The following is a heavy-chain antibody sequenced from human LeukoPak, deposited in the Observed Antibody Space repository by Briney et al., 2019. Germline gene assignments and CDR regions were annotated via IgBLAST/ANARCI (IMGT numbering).Heavy chain of an antibody. CDR2: IYTSGST. D-gene: IGHD6-19*01. Sequence: PSETLSLTCTVSGGIISDYWSWIRQPAGKGLEWIGRIYTSGSTNYNPSLKSRVTISVDTSKNQFSLKLSSVTAADTAVYYCARGGQWLVHGIDYWGQGTLVTVSS. J-gene: IGHJ4*02. CDR3: ARGGQWLVHGIDY. CDR1: GGIISDY. V-gene: IGHV4-4*07.